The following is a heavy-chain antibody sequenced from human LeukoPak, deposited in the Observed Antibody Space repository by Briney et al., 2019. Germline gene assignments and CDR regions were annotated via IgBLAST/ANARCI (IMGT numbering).Heavy chain of an antibody. V-gene: IGHV4-4*07. CDR2: IYTSGST. Sequence: SETLSLTCTVSGGSISSYYWSWIRQPAGKGLEWIGRIYTSGSTNYNPSLKSRVTMSVDTSKNQFSLKLSSVTAADTAVYYCAREGYCDILTGYVGWFDPWGQGTLVTVSS. CDR1: GGSISSYY. CDR3: AREGYCDILTGYVGWFDP. D-gene: IGHD3-9*01. J-gene: IGHJ5*02.